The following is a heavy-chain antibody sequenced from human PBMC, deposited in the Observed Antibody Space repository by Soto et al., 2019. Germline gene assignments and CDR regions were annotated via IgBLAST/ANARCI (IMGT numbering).Heavy chain of an antibody. Sequence: GGAVKVTCTASGYNFTDNYLHWVRQAPAQGLEWMGWINPKGGGTDFAQKFQARVTLTRDTAIITAYMELSRLRSNDTAVYYCARAYSASGSPKFCGQGTLVTVS. V-gene: IGHV1-2*02. J-gene: IGHJ4*02. CDR2: INPKGGGT. CDR3: ARAYSASGSPKF. D-gene: IGHD3-10*01. CDR1: GYNFTDNY.